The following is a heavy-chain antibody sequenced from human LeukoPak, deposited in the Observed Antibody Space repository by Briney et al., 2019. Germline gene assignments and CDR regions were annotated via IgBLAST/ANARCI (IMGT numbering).Heavy chain of an antibody. CDR3: AKVAKYYYGSETYYFFEH. J-gene: IGHJ4*02. D-gene: IGHD3-10*01. V-gene: IGHV3-7*01. Sequence: GESLKISCKGSGYSFTTYWMTWVRQAPGKGLEWVANINQDGTEKYYVDSVKGRFTISRDNAKNSLYLQMNSLRVEDTAVYYCAKVAKYYYGSETYYFFEHWGQGTPVTASS. CDR2: INQDGTEK. CDR1: GYSFTTYW.